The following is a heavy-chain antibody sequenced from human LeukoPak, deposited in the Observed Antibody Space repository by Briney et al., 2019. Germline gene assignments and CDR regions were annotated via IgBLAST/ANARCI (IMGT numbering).Heavy chain of an antibody. J-gene: IGHJ5*02. Sequence: GGSLRLSCTTSGFTFRSSSFNWVRQAPGKGLEWVSYISSSSSTIYYADSVKGRFTISRDNAKNSLYLQMNSLRAEDTAVYYCARGGQYSSGWYREFDPWGQGTLVTVSS. CDR1: GFTFRSSS. CDR3: ARGGQYSSGWYREFDP. V-gene: IGHV3-48*01. CDR2: ISSSSSTI. D-gene: IGHD6-19*01.